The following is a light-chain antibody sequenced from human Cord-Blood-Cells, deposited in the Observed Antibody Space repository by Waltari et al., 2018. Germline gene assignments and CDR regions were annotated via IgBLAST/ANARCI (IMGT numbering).Light chain of an antibody. Sequence: EIVLTQSPGTLSLSPGERATLSCRASQSVSSSYLAWYQQKPGQAPRLLIYGASSRATGIPDRFSGSVSGTDFTLTISRLEPEDFAVYYCQQYGSSPQTFGQWTKLEIK. J-gene: IGKJ2*01. CDR1: QSVSSSY. V-gene: IGKV3-20*01. CDR3: QQYGSSPQT. CDR2: GAS.